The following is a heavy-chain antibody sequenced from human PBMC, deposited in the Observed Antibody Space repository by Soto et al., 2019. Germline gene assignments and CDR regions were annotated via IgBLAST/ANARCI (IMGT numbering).Heavy chain of an antibody. CDR2: ISAYNGNT. V-gene: IGHV1-18*01. D-gene: IGHD2-2*02. J-gene: IGHJ4*02. CDR3: ARDFPSSSWYTLDY. Sequence: ALVKVSCKASGYTFTSYGISWVRQAPGQGLEWMGWISAYNGNTNYAQKLQGRVTMTTDTSTSTAYMELRSLRSDDTAVYYCARDFPSSSWYTLDYWGQGTLVTVSS. CDR1: GYTFTSYG.